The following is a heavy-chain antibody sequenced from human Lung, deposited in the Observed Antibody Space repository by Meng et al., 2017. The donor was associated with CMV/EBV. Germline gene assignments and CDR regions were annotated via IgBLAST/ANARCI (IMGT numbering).Heavy chain of an antibody. V-gene: IGHV3-7*01. CDR2: IKEDGSEK. J-gene: IGHJ4*02. CDR1: GITFSSNW. CDR3: VQTFGENLDYFDY. Sequence: GGSLRLXXVASGITFSSNWMTWVRQAPGKGLEWVANIKEDGSEKYYLDSVRGRFTISRDNAKKSLYLQMNSLRAEDTAFYYCVQTFGENLDYFDYWGQGTLVTVSS. D-gene: IGHD3-10*01.